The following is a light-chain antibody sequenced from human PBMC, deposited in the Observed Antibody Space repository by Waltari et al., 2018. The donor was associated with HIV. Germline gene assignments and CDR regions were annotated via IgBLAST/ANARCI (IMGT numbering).Light chain of an antibody. CDR2: NVS. CDR3: SSYAGTSNFVL. J-gene: IGLJ2*01. V-gene: IGLV2-11*01. CDR1: SSDVGAYNY. Sequence: QSALTQPRSVSESPGQSVTISCTGTSSDVGAYNYVSWYQQHPGRAPKFIIYNVSERPSGVPYLFSGSKSGNTASLTISGLQAEDEADYYCSSYAGTSNFVLFGGGTKLTVL.